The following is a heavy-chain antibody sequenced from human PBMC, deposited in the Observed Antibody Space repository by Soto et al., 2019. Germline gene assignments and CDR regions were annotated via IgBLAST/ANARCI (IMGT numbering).Heavy chain of an antibody. CDR2: TDPIDSYT. Sequence: EVQLVQSGAEVKKPGESLRISCKGSGYSFTSYWISWVRQMPGKGQEWMARTDPIDSYTNYSPSFQGHVTISADKSISTAYLQWSSLKASDTAMYYCARRAHMSRRGETFSYYYYGMDVWGQGTTVTVSS. D-gene: IGHD3-16*01. CDR1: GYSFTSYW. J-gene: IGHJ6*02. V-gene: IGHV5-10-1*01. CDR3: ARRAHMSRRGETFSYYYYGMDV.